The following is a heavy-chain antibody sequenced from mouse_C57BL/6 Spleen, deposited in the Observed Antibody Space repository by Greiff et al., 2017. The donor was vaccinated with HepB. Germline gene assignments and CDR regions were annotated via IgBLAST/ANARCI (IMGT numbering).Heavy chain of an antibody. D-gene: IGHD1-2*01. Sequence: VQLQQSGGGLVKPGGSLKLSCAASGFTFSDYGMHWVRQAPEKGLEWVAYISSGSSTIYYADTVKGRFTISRDNAKYTLFLQMTSLRSEYTAMYYCARQRPAMYYWGQGTSGPVSS. CDR2: ISSGSSTI. V-gene: IGHV5-17*01. CDR3: ARQRPAMYY. J-gene: IGHJ4*01. CDR1: GFTFSDYG.